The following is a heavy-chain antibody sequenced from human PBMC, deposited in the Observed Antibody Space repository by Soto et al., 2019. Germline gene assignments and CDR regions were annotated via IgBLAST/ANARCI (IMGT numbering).Heavy chain of an antibody. J-gene: IGHJ4*02. CDR3: AKGPLEWELERDIDY. D-gene: IGHD1-26*01. CDR2: ISGSGGST. V-gene: IGHV3-23*01. Sequence: EVQLLESGGGLVQPWGSLRLSCAASGFTFSSYAMSWVRQAPGKGLEWVSAISGSGGSTYYADSVKGRFTISRDNSKNTLYLQMNSLRAEDTAVYYCAKGPLEWELERDIDYWGQGTLVTVSS. CDR1: GFTFSSYA.